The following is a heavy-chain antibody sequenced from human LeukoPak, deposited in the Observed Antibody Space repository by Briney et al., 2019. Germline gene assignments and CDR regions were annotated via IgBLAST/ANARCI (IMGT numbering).Heavy chain of an antibody. J-gene: IGHJ6*03. V-gene: IGHV4-39*01. D-gene: IGHD1-1*01. CDR1: GGSISSSRYY. CDR2: IYYSGST. Sequence: SETLSLTCTVSGGSISSSRYYWGWIRQPPGKGLEWIATIYYSGSTYYNPSLKSRVTISVDTSKNQVSLKLNSVTATDTAVYYCARTPYYYSYMDVWGKGTTVTVSS. CDR3: ARTPYYYSYMDV.